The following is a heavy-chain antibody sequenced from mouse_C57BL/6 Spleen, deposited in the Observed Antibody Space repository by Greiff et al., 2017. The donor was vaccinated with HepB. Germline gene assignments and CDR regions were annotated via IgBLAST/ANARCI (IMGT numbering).Heavy chain of an antibody. V-gene: IGHV5-4*03. J-gene: IGHJ3*01. CDR1: GFTFSSYA. D-gene: IGHD1-1*01. CDR3: ARADYGSSYWFAY. Sequence: EVKLVESGGGLVKPGGSLKLSCAASGFTFSSYAMSWVRQTPEKRLEWVATISDGGSYTYYPDNVKGRFTISRDNAKNNLYLQMGHLKSEDTAMYYCARADYGSSYWFAYWGQGTLVTVSA. CDR2: ISDGGSYT.